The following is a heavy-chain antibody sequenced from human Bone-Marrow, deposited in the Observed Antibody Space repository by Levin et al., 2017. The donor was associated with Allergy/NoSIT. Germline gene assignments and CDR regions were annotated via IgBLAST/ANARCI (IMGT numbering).Heavy chain of an antibody. Sequence: GESLKISCAASGFTFSSYAMSWVRQAPGKGLEWVSAISGSGGSTYYADSVKGRFTISRDNSKNTLYLQMNSLRAEDTAVYYCAKLEDCTNGVCYPYWGQGTLVTVSS. CDR1: GFTFSSYA. D-gene: IGHD2-8*01. CDR2: ISGSGGST. CDR3: AKLEDCTNGVCYPY. J-gene: IGHJ4*02. V-gene: IGHV3-23*01.